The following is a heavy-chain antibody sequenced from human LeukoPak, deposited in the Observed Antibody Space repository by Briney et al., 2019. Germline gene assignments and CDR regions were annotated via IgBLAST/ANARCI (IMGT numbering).Heavy chain of an antibody. CDR2: IYYSGRT. J-gene: IGHJ3*02. D-gene: IGHD1/OR15-1a*01. CDR1: SGSIISYY. Sequence: SETLSLTCTVSSGSIISYYWSWIRQTPGKPLEWIGYIYYSGRTSYNPSLKSRVTISVDTSNNQFSLRLDSVTAADTAVYFCARHGGTVAINDAFEIWGQGTMVTVSS. CDR3: ARHGGTVAINDAFEI. V-gene: IGHV4-59*08.